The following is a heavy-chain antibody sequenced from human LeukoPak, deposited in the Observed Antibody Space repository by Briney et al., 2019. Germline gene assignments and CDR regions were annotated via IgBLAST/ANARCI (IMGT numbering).Heavy chain of an antibody. D-gene: IGHD2-2*01. CDR3: AKARGLYCSSTSCYDCDV. CDR2: FDPEDGET. V-gene: IGHV1-24*01. J-gene: IGHJ6*04. CDR1: GYTLTELS. Sequence: ASVKVSCKVSGYTLTELSMHWVRQAPGRGLEWMGGFDPEDGETIYAQKFQGRVTMTEDTSTDTAYMELSSLRSDDTAVYYCAKARGLYCSSTSCYDCDVWGKGTTVTVSS.